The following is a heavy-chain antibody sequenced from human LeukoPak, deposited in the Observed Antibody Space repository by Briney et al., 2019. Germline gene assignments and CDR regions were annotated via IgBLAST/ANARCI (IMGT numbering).Heavy chain of an antibody. CDR2: IYHSGST. CDR3: ARANTGKYFQH. D-gene: IGHD4-17*01. CDR1: GYSISSGYY. V-gene: IGHV4-38-2*01. J-gene: IGHJ1*01. Sequence: SETLSLTCAVSGYSISSGYYWGWIRQPPGKGLEWIGSIYHSGSTYYNPSLKSRVTISVDTSKNQFSLKLSSVTAADTAVYYCARANTGKYFQHWGQGTLVTVSS.